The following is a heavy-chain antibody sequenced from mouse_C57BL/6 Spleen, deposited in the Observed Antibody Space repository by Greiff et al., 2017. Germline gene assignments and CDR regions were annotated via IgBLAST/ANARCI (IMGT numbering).Heavy chain of an antibody. Sequence: VQLQQSGAELVKPGASVKISCKASGYAFSSYWMNWVKQRPGKGLEWIGQIYPGDGDTNYNGKFKGKATLTADKSSSTAYMQLSSLTSEDSAVYFCAITTVVAGDAMDYWGQGTSVTVSS. D-gene: IGHD1-1*01. V-gene: IGHV1-80*01. J-gene: IGHJ4*01. CDR2: IYPGDGDT. CDR3: AITTVVAGDAMDY. CDR1: GYAFSSYW.